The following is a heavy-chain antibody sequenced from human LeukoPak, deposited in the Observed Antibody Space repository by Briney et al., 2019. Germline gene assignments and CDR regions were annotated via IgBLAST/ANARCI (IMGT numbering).Heavy chain of an antibody. J-gene: IGHJ4*02. V-gene: IGHV1-2*02. Sequence: GASVKVSCKASGYTFTGYYMHWVRQAPGQGLEWMGWINPNSGGTNYAQRFQGRVTMTRDTSISTAYMELSRLRSDDTAVYYCARPQSRGYSYGWDFDYWGQGTLVTVSS. CDR1: GYTFTGYY. D-gene: IGHD5-18*01. CDR3: ARPQSRGYSYGWDFDY. CDR2: INPNSGGT.